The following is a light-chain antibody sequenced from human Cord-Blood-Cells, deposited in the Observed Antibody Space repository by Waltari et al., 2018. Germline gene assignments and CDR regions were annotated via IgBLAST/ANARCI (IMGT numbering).Light chain of an antibody. CDR2: LGS. CDR3: MQALRTPRT. CDR1: QSLLHSNGYNY. Sequence: DLVMTQSPLSLPVTPGEPASISCRSSQSLLHSNGYNYLDWYLQKPGQSPQLLIYLGSSRASGGPERCSGRSAGTVFLLKISSVVAPDVVVDYYMQALRTPRTFGGGTKVEIK. V-gene: IGKV2-28*01. J-gene: IGKJ4*01.